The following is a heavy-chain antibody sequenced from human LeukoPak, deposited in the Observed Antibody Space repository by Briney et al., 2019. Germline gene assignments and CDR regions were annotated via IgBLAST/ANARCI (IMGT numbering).Heavy chain of an antibody. CDR3: ARVQFYYYYGMDV. CDR1: GFTFSSYG. Sequence: GGSLRLSYAASGFTFSSYGMHWVRQAPGKGLEWVAVISYDGSNKYYADSVKGRFTISRDNAKNSLYLQMNSLRAEDTAVYYCARVQFYYYYGMDVWGQGTTVTVSS. J-gene: IGHJ6*02. D-gene: IGHD5-24*01. V-gene: IGHV3-30*03. CDR2: ISYDGSNK.